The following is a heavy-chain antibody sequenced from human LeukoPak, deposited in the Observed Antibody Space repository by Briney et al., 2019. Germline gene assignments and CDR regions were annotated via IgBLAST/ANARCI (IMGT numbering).Heavy chain of an antibody. D-gene: IGHD6-13*01. V-gene: IGHV3-64*01. J-gene: IGHJ5*02. CDR2: ISSNGGAT. CDR1: GFTFSTYS. CDR3: ARRPCIAAAGKVACGWFDP. Sequence: PGGSLRLSCAASGFTFSTYSMHWVRQAPGKGLEYVSAISSNGGATYYANSVKGRFTISRDNSKNTVYLQMGSLRAEDMAVYYCARRPCIAAAGKVACGWFDPWGQGTLVTVSS.